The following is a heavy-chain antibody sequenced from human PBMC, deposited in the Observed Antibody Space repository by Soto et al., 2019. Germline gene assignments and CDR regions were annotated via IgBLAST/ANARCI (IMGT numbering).Heavy chain of an antibody. Sequence: ASVKVSCKTSGYTFIGYYIHWVRQAPGQGPEWMGWINPNNGGTYYAQKFQGWVTMTRDTSISTAYMEMSRLRSDDTAVYYCARDSRSGGTCSYFDYWGQGTLVTVSS. CDR3: ARDSRSGGTCSYFDY. CDR2: INPNNGGT. CDR1: GYTFIGYY. V-gene: IGHV1-2*04. J-gene: IGHJ4*02. D-gene: IGHD2-15*01.